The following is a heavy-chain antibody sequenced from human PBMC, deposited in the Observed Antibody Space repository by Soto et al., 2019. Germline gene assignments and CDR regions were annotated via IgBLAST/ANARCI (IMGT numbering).Heavy chain of an antibody. V-gene: IGHV1-69*13. CDR2: IIPIFGTA. D-gene: IGHD6-13*01. CDR1: GGTFSSYS. J-gene: IGHJ6*02. Sequence: RASVKVSCKASGGTFSSYSISWVRQAPGQGLEWMGGIIPIFGTANYAQKLQGRVTITADESTSTAYMELSSLRSEDTAVYYCASDQQLVIQDYYYGMDVWGQGTTVTVSS. CDR3: ASDQQLVIQDYYYGMDV.